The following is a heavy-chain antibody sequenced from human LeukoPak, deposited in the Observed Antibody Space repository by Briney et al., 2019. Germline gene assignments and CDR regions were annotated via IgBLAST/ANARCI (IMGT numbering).Heavy chain of an antibody. D-gene: IGHD1-26*01. CDR1: GGTFNSYG. V-gene: IGHV1-69*04. Sequence: SVKVSCKASGGTFNSYGITWVRQAPGQGLEWMGRIIPILNITNYAQKFQGRVTFTADKSTSTAYTELSSLRSEDTAVYYCARSRSGGPEDFDYWGQGTLVTVSS. J-gene: IGHJ4*02. CDR3: ARSRSGGPEDFDY. CDR2: IIPILNIT.